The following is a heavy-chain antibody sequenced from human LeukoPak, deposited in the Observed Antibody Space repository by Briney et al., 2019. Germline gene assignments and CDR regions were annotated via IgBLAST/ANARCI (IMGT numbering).Heavy chain of an antibody. CDR1: GFTVSSNY. V-gene: IGHV3-48*01. Sequence: PGGSLRLSCAASGFTVSSNYMSWVRQAPGKGLEWVSYISSSSSTIYYADSVKGRFTISRDNAKNSLYLQMNSLRAEDTAVYYCAKGTFGVVITFDYWGQGTLVTVSS. D-gene: IGHD3-3*01. J-gene: IGHJ4*02. CDR2: ISSSSSTI. CDR3: AKGTFGVVITFDY.